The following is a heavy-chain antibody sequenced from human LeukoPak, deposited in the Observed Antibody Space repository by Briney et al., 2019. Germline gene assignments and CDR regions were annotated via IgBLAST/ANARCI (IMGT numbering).Heavy chain of an antibody. V-gene: IGHV3-7*01. CDR2: IKPDGSQR. CDR3: ARDDASSSFTY. D-gene: IGHD3-16*01. Sequence: GSLRLSCAASGFRFRDYWMDWLRQALGMGLEWVASIKPDGSQRDYVDSVKGRFTISRDNAQNSLYLQMNSLRVEDTAVYYCARDDASSSFTYWGQGALVTVSS. CDR1: GFRFRDYW. J-gene: IGHJ4*02.